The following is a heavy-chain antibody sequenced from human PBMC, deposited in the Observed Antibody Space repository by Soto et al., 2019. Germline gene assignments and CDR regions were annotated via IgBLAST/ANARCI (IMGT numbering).Heavy chain of an antibody. D-gene: IGHD5-12*01. V-gene: IGHV4-38-2*02. CDR3: ARDLHRGYDYQDYFDY. Sequence: SETLSLTCAVSGYSISSGYYWGWIRQPPGKGLEWIGSIYHSGSTYYNPSLKSRVTISVDTSKNQFSLKLSSVTAADTAVYYCARDLHRGYDYQDYFDYWGQGTLFTVSX. J-gene: IGHJ4*02. CDR2: IYHSGST. CDR1: GYSISSGYY.